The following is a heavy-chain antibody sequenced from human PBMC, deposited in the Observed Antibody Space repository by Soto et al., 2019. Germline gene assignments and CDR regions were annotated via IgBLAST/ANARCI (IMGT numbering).Heavy chain of an antibody. D-gene: IGHD6-19*01. CDR1: GFTFSSYG. V-gene: IGHV3-30*18. Sequence: GGSLRLSCAASGFTFSSYGMHWVRQAPGKGLEWVAVISYDGSNKYYADSVKGRFTISRDNSKNTLYLQMNSLRAEDTAVYYCAKDDSRGPPYYFDYWGQGTLVTVSS. CDR3: AKDDSRGPPYYFDY. J-gene: IGHJ4*02. CDR2: ISYDGSNK.